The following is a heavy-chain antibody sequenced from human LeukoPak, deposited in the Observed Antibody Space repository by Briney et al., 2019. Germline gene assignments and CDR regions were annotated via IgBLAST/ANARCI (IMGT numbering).Heavy chain of an antibody. Sequence: VASVKVSCKASGYTFTSYGISWVRQAPGQGLEWMGWISAYNGNTNYAQKLQGRVTTTTDTSTSTAYMELRSLRSDDTAVYYCANLFVGDYGVDDGDAFDTWGQGTMVTVSS. CDR2: ISAYNGNT. D-gene: IGHD4-17*01. J-gene: IGHJ3*02. CDR3: ANLFVGDYGVDDGDAFDT. V-gene: IGHV1-18*01. CDR1: GYTFTSYG.